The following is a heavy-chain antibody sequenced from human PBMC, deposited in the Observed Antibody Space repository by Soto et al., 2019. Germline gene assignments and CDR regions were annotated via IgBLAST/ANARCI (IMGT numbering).Heavy chain of an antibody. D-gene: IGHD3-3*01. CDR3: ARAPYYDFWSGYSSGKNWFDP. J-gene: IGHJ5*02. V-gene: IGHV1-3*01. Sequence: ASVKVSCKASGYTFTSYAVHWVRQAPGQRLEWMGWINAGSGNTKYSQKFQGRVTITRDTSASTAYMELSSLRSEDTAVYYCARAPYYDFWSGYSSGKNWFDPWGQGTLVTVSS. CDR1: GYTFTSYA. CDR2: INAGSGNT.